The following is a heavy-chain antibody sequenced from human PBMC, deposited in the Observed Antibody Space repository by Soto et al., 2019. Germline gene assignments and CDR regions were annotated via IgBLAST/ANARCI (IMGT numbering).Heavy chain of an antibody. Sequence: GGSLRLSCAASGFTFSNAWMNWVRQAPGKGLEWVGRIKSKTDGGTTDYAAPVKGRFTISRDDSKNTLYLQMNSLKTEDTAVYYCTTDPIIVVVPAAFDYWGQGTLVTVSS. CDR2: IKSKTDGGTT. J-gene: IGHJ4*02. D-gene: IGHD2-2*01. CDR3: TTDPIIVVVPAAFDY. CDR1: GFTFSNAW. V-gene: IGHV3-15*07.